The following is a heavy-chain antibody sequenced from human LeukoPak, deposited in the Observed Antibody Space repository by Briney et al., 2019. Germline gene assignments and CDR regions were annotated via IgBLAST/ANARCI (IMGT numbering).Heavy chain of an antibody. Sequence: PGGSLRLSCAASGFSFSSYSMIWVRQAPGKGLEWVSYITSSSTTIYYADSVKGRFTISRDNAKNSLYLQMNSLRAEDTAVYYCARERTPKPYYGSGSYDRYFDHWGQGTLVTVSS. V-gene: IGHV3-48*01. J-gene: IGHJ4*02. CDR3: ARERTPKPYYGSGSYDRYFDH. D-gene: IGHD3-10*01. CDR2: ITSSSTTI. CDR1: GFSFSSYS.